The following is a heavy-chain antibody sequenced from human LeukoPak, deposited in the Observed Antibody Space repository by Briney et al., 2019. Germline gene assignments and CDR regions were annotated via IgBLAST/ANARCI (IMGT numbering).Heavy chain of an antibody. CDR1: GGTFSSYA. V-gene: IGHV1-69*01. Sequence: SVKVSCKAPGGTFSSYAISWVRQAPGQGLEWMGGIIPIFGTANYAQKFQGRVTITADESTSTAYMELSSLRSEDTAVYYCARDPPSWRELGREAFDIWGQGTMVTVSS. D-gene: IGHD1-26*01. J-gene: IGHJ3*02. CDR3: ARDPPSWRELGREAFDI. CDR2: IIPIFGTA.